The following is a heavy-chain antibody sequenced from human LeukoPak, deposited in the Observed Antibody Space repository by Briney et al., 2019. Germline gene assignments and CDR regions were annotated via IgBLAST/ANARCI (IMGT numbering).Heavy chain of an antibody. D-gene: IGHD3-22*01. V-gene: IGHV3-48*03. Sequence: GGSLRLSCAASGFTFSSYEMNWVRQAPGKGLEWVSYISSSGSTIYYADSVKGRFTISRDNAKNSLYLQMNSLRAEDTAVYYCASSDSGYYDYYYYYYMDVWGKGTTVTVSS. CDR1: GFTFSSYE. CDR2: ISSSGSTI. CDR3: ASSDSGYYDYYYYYYMDV. J-gene: IGHJ6*03.